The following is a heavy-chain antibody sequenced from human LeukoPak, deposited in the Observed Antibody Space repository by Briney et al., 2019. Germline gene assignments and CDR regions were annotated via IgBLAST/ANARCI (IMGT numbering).Heavy chain of an antibody. D-gene: IGHD4-17*01. CDR3: ARDNGDPGGYFDY. J-gene: IGHJ4*02. CDR2: IIPIFGTA. CDR1: GGTFSSYA. V-gene: IGHV1-69*06. Sequence: SVKVSCKASGGTFSSYAISWVRQAPGQGLEWMGGIIPIFGTANYAQKFQGRVTITADKSTSTAYMELSSLRSEDTAVYYCARDNGDPGGYFDYWGQGTLVTVSS.